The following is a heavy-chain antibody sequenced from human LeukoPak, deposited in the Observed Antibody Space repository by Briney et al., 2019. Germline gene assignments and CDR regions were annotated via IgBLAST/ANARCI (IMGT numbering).Heavy chain of an antibody. V-gene: IGHV3-30*03. D-gene: IGHD1-20*01. CDR2: VSSDGSNK. CDR3: ARVGITGWDKRRGFDY. J-gene: IGHJ4*02. Sequence: GGSLRLPCAASGFTFSSYGMHWVRQAPGKGLEWVAVVSSDGSNKYYADSVKGRFTISRDNSKNTLYLQMNSLRAEDTAVYYCARVGITGWDKRRGFDYWGQGTLVTVSS. CDR1: GFTFSSYG.